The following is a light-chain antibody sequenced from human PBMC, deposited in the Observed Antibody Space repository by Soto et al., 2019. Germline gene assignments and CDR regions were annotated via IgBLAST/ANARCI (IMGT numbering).Light chain of an antibody. Sequence: SYELTQPPSVSVAPGQTARITCGGHNIGSKSVHWFQQKPGQAPVLVVYDDGDRPSGIPERFSGSNSGNTATLTISRVEAGDEADYYCQVWDNTSELWVFGGGTKLTVL. V-gene: IGLV3-21*02. J-gene: IGLJ3*02. CDR1: NIGSKS. CDR2: DDG. CDR3: QVWDNTSELWV.